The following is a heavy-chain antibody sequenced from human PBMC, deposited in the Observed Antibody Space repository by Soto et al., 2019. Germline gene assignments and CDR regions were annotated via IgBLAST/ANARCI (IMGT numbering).Heavy chain of an antibody. D-gene: IGHD3-3*01. CDR2: ISAYNGNT. J-gene: IGHJ4*02. CDR1: GYTFNSYG. V-gene: IGHV1-18*01. CDR3: ARYFWSGQLPFYFDQ. Sequence: QVLLVQSGAEVKKPGASVKVSCKASGYTFNSYGASWVRQAPGQGLEWMGWISAYNGNTKYSQNLQGRVTMTIDTTTSSAYLEVRSLRSDDTAIYYCARYFWSGQLPFYFDQWGQGTLVTVSS.